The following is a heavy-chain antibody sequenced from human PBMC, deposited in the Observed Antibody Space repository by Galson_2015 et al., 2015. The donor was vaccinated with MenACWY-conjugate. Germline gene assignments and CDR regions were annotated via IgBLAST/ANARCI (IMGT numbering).Heavy chain of an antibody. V-gene: IGHV3-11*06. Sequence: SLRLSCAASGFTFSDYSMSWIRQAPGKGLECVSYISSSSSYTNYADSVKGRFTISRDNAKNSLYLQMNSLRAEDTAVYYCARAGGYSSNLDAFDIWGHGTIVTVSS. CDR2: ISSSSSYT. CDR1: GFTFSDYS. D-gene: IGHD6-13*01. J-gene: IGHJ3*02. CDR3: ARAGGYSSNLDAFDI.